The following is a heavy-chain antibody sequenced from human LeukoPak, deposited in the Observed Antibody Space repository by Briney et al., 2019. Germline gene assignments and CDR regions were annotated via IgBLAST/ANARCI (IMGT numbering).Heavy chain of an antibody. J-gene: IGHJ4*02. D-gene: IGHD3-22*01. V-gene: IGHV4-61*02. CDR1: GGSISSGSYY. Sequence: TPSQTLSLTCTVSGGSISSGSYYWSWIRQPAGKGLEWIGRIYTSGSTNYNPSLKSRVTISVDTSKNQFSLKLSSVTAADTAVYYCAREAGYSYDSSGRRSDYWGQGTLVTVSS. CDR2: IYTSGST. CDR3: AREAGYSYDSSGRRSDY.